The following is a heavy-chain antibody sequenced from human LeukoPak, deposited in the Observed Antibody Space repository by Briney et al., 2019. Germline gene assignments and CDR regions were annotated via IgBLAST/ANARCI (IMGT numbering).Heavy chain of an antibody. V-gene: IGHV4-59*01. CDR1: GGSISSYY. J-gene: IGHJ6*02. CDR3: ARDVGDGMDV. D-gene: IGHD3-16*01. CDR2: IYYSGST. Sequence: SETLSLTCTVSGGSISSYYWSWIRQPPGKGLEWIGYIYYSGSTNYNPSLKSRVTISVDTSKNQFSLKLSSVTAADTAVYYCARDVGDGMDVWGQGTLVTVSS.